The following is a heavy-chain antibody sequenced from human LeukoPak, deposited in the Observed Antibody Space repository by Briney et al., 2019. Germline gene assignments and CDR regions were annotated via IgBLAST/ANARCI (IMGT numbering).Heavy chain of an antibody. J-gene: IGHJ4*02. V-gene: IGHV3-73*01. CDR2: VRSRTSDYAT. D-gene: IGHD5-18*01. CDR3: AKDLAGYSYDYRSISFEH. Sequence: QSGGSLRLSCAASGFSFSDAAIHWVRQASGKGLEWVGRVRSRTSDYATAYAASVKGRFTISRDDSKNTAYLQMSSLRAEDTAVYYCAKDLAGYSYDYRSISFEHWGQGTLVTVSS. CDR1: GFSFSDAA.